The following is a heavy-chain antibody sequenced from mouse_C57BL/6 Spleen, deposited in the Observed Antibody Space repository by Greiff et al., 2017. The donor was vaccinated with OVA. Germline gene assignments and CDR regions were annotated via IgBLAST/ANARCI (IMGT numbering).Heavy chain of an antibody. Sequence: VEPGASVKMSCKASGYTFTDYNMHWVKQSHGKSLEWIGYINPNNGGTSYNQKFKGKATLTVNKSSSTAYMELRSLTSEDSAVYYCARGGNWYYAMDYWGQGTSVTVSS. D-gene: IGHD4-1*01. J-gene: IGHJ4*01. CDR3: ARGGNWYYAMDY. V-gene: IGHV1-22*01. CDR2: INPNNGGT. CDR1: GYTFTDYN.